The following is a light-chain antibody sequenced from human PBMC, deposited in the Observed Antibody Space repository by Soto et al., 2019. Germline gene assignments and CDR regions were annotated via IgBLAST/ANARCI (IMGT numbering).Light chain of an antibody. CDR1: RHVINSH. CDR2: GAS. J-gene: IGKJ1*01. Sequence: IQSPCTLSLSQGERATLSSIAARHVINSHFAWYQQKHGQVPRLLISGASSRATDIPARFTGSGSGTDFTLTISSLESEDFAVYHCQQYGSSPRTFGQGTKVDIK. CDR3: QQYGSSPRT. V-gene: IGKV3-20*01.